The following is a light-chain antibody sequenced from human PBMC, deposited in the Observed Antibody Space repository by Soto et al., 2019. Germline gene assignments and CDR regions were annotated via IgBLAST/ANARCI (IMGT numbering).Light chain of an antibody. CDR3: QQYCTSPRT. CDR2: GAF. Sequence: EIVLTQSPGTLSLSPGERATLSCWASQSVSGNYLAWYQQKPGQAPRLLIYGAFNRATGIPDRFSGSGSGTDFTLTISRLEPEDFAVYYCQQYCTSPRTFGQGTKVEIK. J-gene: IGKJ1*01. V-gene: IGKV3-20*01. CDR1: QSVSGNY.